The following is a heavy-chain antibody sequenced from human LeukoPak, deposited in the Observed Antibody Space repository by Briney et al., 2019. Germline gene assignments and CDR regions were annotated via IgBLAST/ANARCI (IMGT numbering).Heavy chain of an antibody. D-gene: IGHD3-22*01. V-gene: IGHV3-30*04. J-gene: IGHJ6*03. Sequence: GGSLRLSCAASGFTFSSYAMHWVRQAPGKGLEWVAVISYDGSNKYYADSVKGRFTISRDNSKNTLYLQMNSLRAEDTAVYYCARSKTYYYESSGSYSVFDYYMDVWGKGTTVTVSS. CDR3: ARSKTYYYESSGSYSVFDYYMDV. CDR1: GFTFSSYA. CDR2: ISYDGSNK.